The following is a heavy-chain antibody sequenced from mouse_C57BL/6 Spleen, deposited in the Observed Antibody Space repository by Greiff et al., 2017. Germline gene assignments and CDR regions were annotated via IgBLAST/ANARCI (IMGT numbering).Heavy chain of an antibody. CDR3: ARGDYYAMDY. Sequence: QVQLQQPGAELVMPGASVKLSCKASGYTFTSYWMHWVKQRPGQGLEWIGEIDPSDSYTNYTQKFKGKSTLTVDKSSSTAYMQLSSLTSEDSAVYYCARGDYYAMDYWGQGTSVTVSS. CDR1: GYTFTSYW. J-gene: IGHJ4*01. V-gene: IGHV1-69*01. CDR2: IDPSDSYT.